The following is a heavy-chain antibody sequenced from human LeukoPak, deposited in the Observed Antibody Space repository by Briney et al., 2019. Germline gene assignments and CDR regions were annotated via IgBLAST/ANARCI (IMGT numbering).Heavy chain of an antibody. CDR1: GGPFSGYY. CDR2: INHSGST. V-gene: IGHV4-34*01. D-gene: IGHD4-17*01. CDR3: ARVRTTVKRRAFDI. Sequence: SETLSLTCAVYGGPFSGYYWSWIRQPPGKGLEWIGEINHSGSTNYNPSLKSRVTISVDTSKNQFSLKLSSVTAADTAVYYCARVRTTVKRRAFDIWGQGTMVTVSS. J-gene: IGHJ3*02.